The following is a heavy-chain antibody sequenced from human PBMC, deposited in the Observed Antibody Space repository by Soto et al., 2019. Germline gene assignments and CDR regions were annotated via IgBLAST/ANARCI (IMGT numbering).Heavy chain of an antibody. CDR1: GFTFTSYV. CDR2: ILHDGSAE. D-gene: IGHD4-4*01. V-gene: IGHV3-30*03. Sequence: WGSLRRSCAASGFTFTSYVMHWVRQAPGKGLEWMALILHDGSAEYYADSVNGRFTISRDNSKNTLYLQMNSLRAEDTAVYYCARSRDGYSFYFYYGMDGWGQGTTVTVSS. CDR3: ARSRDGYSFYFYYGMDG. J-gene: IGHJ6*02.